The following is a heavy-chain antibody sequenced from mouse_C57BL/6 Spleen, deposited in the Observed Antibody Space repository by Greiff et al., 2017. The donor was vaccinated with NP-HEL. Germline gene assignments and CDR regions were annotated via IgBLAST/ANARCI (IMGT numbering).Heavy chain of an antibody. Sequence: VKLMESGPGLVQPSQSLSITCTVSGFSLTSYGVHWVRQSPGKGLEWLGVIWRGGSTDYNAAFMSRLSITKDNSKSQVFFKMNSLQADDTAIYYCAKGITTVVAERGYAMDYWGQGTSVTVSS. J-gene: IGHJ4*01. CDR1: GFSLTSYG. V-gene: IGHV2-5*01. CDR3: AKGITTVVAERGYAMDY. CDR2: IWRGGST. D-gene: IGHD1-1*01.